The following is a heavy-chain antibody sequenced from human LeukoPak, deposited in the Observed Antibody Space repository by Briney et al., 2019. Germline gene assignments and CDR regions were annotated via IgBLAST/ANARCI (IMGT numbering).Heavy chain of an antibody. CDR1: GFTFSSYS. V-gene: IGHV3-21*01. CDR2: ISSSSSYI. J-gene: IGHJ4*02. D-gene: IGHD3-10*01. CDR3: ARDKFGELSIDC. Sequence: GGSLRLSCAASGFTFSSYSMNWVRQAPGKGLEWVSSISSSSSYIYYADSVKGRFTISRDNAKNSLYLQMNSLRAEDTAVYYCARDKFGELSIDCWGQGTLVTASS.